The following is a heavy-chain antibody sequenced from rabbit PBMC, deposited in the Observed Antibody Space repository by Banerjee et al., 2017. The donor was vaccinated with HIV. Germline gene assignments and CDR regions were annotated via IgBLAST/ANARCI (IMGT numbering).Heavy chain of an antibody. CDR1: GFSFSDKAV. CDR2: INAITGRA. Sequence: QEQLVESGGGLVQPQGSLTLTCKASGFSFSDKAVMCWVRQAPGKGLEWIACINAITGRAVYASWAKGRFTFSKTSSTTVTLQMTTLTAADTATYFCARTRPDDGRRGYDVWGPGTLVTVS. J-gene: IGHJ6*01. D-gene: IGHD1-1*01. V-gene: IGHV1S45*01. CDR3: ARTRPDDGRRGYDV.